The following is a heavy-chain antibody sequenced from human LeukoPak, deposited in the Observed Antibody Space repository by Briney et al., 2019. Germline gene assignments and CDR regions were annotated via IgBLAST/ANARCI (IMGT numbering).Heavy chain of an antibody. J-gene: IGHJ4*02. Sequence: GGSLRLSCAASGFTFSSYWMHWVRQAPGKGLVWVSRINSDGSSTSYADSVKGRFTISRDNSKNTLYLQMNSLRAEDTAVYYCARESYSSGSYYPSLDYWGQGTLVTVSS. V-gene: IGHV3-74*01. CDR1: GFTFSSYW. D-gene: IGHD3-10*01. CDR2: INSDGSST. CDR3: ARESYSSGSYYPSLDY.